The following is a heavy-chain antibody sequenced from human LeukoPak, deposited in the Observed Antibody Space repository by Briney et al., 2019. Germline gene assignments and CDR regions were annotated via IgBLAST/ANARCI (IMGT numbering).Heavy chain of an antibody. CDR3: ARKISSGWRDPYYFDY. J-gene: IGHJ4*02. CDR1: GGSISSYY. V-gene: IGHV4-59*08. D-gene: IGHD6-19*01. Sequence: SETLSLTCTVSGGSISSYYWSWIRQPPGKGLEWIGYIYYSGSTNYNPSLKSRVTISVDTSKNQFSLTLSSVTAADTAVYYCARKISSGWRDPYYFDYWGQGTLVTVSS. CDR2: IYYSGST.